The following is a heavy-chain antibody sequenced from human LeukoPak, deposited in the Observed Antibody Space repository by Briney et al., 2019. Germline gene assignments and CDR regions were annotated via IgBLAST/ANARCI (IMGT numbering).Heavy chain of an antibody. CDR3: ARGPTPRVWDY. CDR1: GYSISSGYF. D-gene: IGHD2-15*01. J-gene: IGHJ4*02. Sequence: SETLSLTCTVSGYSISSGYFWGWIRQPPGKGLEWIGSIYHSGSTYYNPSLKSRVTISVDTSKNQFSLKLSSVTTADTAVYYCARGPTPRVWDYWGQGTLVTVSS. CDR2: IYHSGST. V-gene: IGHV4-38-2*02.